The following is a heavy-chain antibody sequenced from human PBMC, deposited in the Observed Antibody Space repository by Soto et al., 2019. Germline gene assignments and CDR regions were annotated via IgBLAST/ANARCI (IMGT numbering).Heavy chain of an antibody. Sequence: EVQLVESGGGLIQPGGSLRLSCAVSGFTVSNNYMSWVRQAPGKGLEGVSVIYSGGYTAYGDSVKGRFTISRDNSKNTLVSQMKGRGAPGRGVFFCGGPPGGGGYWGQGTLVTVSS. CDR1: GFTVSNNY. CDR2: IYSGGYT. J-gene: IGHJ4*02. V-gene: IGHV3-53*01. CDR3: GGPPGGGGY. D-gene: IGHD3-10*01.